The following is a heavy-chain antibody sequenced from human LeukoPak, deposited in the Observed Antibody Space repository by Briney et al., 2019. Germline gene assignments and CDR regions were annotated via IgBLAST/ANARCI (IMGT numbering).Heavy chain of an antibody. V-gene: IGHV3-74*01. CDR2: IHSDGTTA. J-gene: IGHJ1*01. D-gene: IGHD3-9*01. Sequence: QPGGSLRLSCTASGFTFSSSCMHWVRQAPGKGLVWVSRIHSDGTTANYADSVKGRFTISRDNAKSTLYLQMNSLRAEDTAIYYWARDETATGKLFQHWGQGTLVTVSS. CDR3: ARDETATGKLFQH. CDR1: GFTFSSSC.